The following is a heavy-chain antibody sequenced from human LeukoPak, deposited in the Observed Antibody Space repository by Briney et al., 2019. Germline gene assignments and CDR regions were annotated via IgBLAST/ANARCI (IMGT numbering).Heavy chain of an antibody. V-gene: IGHV1-8*01. CDR1: GYSFTSYD. CDR3: ASTSGYSSSWYERDDY. J-gene: IGHJ4*02. D-gene: IGHD6-13*01. Sequence: ASVKVSCKASGYSFTSYDINWVRQATGQGLEWMGWMNPNSGNTGYAQKFQGRVTMTRNTSISTAYMELSSLRSEDTAVYYCASTSGYSSSWYERDDYWGQGTLVTVSS. CDR2: MNPNSGNT.